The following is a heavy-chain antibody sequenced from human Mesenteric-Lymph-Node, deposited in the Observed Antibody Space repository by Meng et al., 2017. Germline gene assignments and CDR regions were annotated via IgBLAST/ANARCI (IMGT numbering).Heavy chain of an antibody. CDR3: AKGGYSGRSPHYGMDV. V-gene: IGHV3-66*02. Sequence: GESLKISCAASGFTFSSYSMNWVRQAPGKGLEWVSVLYSGGNTYYTDSVKGRFSISRDNSKNTLFLQMNSLRPEDTAVYYCAKGGYSGRSPHYGMDVWGQGTTVTVSS. CDR1: GFTFSSYS. D-gene: IGHD5-12*01. CDR2: LYSGGNT. J-gene: IGHJ6*02.